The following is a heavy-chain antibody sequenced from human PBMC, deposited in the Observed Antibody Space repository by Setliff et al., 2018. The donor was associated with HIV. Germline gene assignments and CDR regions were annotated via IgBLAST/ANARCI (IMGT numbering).Heavy chain of an antibody. CDR2: FDPEDGET. CDR3: ARDRGHCSGGYCYRPLLYYFYYMDV. V-gene: IGHV1-24*01. CDR1: GYTLTELS. J-gene: IGHJ6*03. Sequence: GASVKVSCKISGYTLTELSIHWVRQAPGKGLEWMANFDPEDGETFYAQKFQGRLTMTEDTSTGTAYMELRGLTSDDTAIYYCARDRGHCSGGYCYRPLLYYFYYMDVWGKGATVTVSS. D-gene: IGHD2-15*01.